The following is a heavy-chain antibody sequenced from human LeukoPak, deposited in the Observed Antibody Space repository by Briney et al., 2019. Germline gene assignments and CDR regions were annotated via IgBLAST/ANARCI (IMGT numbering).Heavy chain of an antibody. CDR1: GGTFSSYA. J-gene: IGHJ6*03. D-gene: IGHD2-2*01. V-gene: IGHV1-69*05. Sequence: SVKVSCKASGGTFSSYAISWVRQAPGQGLEWMGGIIPIFGTANYAQKFQGRVTITTDESTSTAYMELSSLRSEDTAVYYCARDVGYCSSTSCPHYYYYYMDVWGKGTTVTVSS. CDR3: ARDVGYCSSTSCPHYYYYYMDV. CDR2: IIPIFGTA.